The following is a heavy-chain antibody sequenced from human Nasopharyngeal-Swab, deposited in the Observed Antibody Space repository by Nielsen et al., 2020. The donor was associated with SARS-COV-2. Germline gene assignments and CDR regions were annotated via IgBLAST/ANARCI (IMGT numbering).Heavy chain of an antibody. CDR2: IYYSGST. CDR3: ARTAGYYYMDV. V-gene: IGHV4-59*01. J-gene: IGHJ6*03. Sequence: ESLKISCAVSAGSISSYSWSWIRLPPGKGLEWIGYIYYSGSTNYSPSLKSRVTISVDTSKNQFSLKLNSVTAADTAVYYCARTAGYYYMDVWGKGTTVTVSS. CDR1: AGSISSYS. D-gene: IGHD6-13*01.